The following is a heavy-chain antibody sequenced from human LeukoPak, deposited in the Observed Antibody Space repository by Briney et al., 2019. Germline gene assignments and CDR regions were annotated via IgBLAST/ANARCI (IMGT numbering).Heavy chain of an antibody. CDR2: ISYSGST. V-gene: IGHV4-59*01. J-gene: IGHJ3*02. CDR3: ARFGSRTYRDGFDI. CDR1: GGSISSYY. D-gene: IGHD3-16*02. Sequence: SETLSLTCTVSGGSISSYYWSWIRQPPGKGLEWIGYISYSGSTNYNPSLKSRVTISVDTSKNQFSLKLSSVTAADTAVYYCARFGSRTYRDGFDIWGQGTMVTVSS.